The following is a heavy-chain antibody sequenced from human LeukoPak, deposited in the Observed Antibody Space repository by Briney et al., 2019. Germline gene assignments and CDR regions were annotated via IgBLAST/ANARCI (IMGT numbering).Heavy chain of an antibody. CDR3: ARGSDYYFHSSMPY. Sequence: PGGSLRLSCAASGFTFSNYWMHWVRQAPGKGLVWVSRINSDGSSTSYADSVKGRFTISRDNAKNTLYLQMNSLRAEDTAVYYCARGSDYYFHSSMPYWGQGTLVTVSS. V-gene: IGHV3-74*01. J-gene: IGHJ4*02. D-gene: IGHD3-22*01. CDR1: GFTFSNYW. CDR2: INSDGSST.